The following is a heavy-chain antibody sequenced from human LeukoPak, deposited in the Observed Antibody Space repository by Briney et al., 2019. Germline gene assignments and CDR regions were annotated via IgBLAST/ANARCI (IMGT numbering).Heavy chain of an antibody. J-gene: IGHJ4*02. V-gene: IGHV1-2*02. D-gene: IGHD6-6*01. CDR1: AYTFTDNY. CDR3: ARARWQLVFYCDF. CDR2: INPNSGGT. Sequence: ASVTVSFTASAYTFTDNYMHRVRQAPGQGLEWMGWINPNSGGTNFAQKFQGRVAMTRDTSISTAYLELGSLRSDDTAVYFCARARWQLVFYCDFWGQGTLVTVSS.